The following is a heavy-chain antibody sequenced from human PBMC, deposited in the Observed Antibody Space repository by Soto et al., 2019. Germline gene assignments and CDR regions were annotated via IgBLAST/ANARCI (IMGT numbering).Heavy chain of an antibody. J-gene: IGHJ5*02. V-gene: IGHV4-30-4*02. CDR1: GGSISSGDYY. CDR2: IYYSGST. D-gene: IGHD5-18*01. CDR3: ARDNGYSYGYTLDR. Sequence: SETLSLTCTVSGGSISSGDYYWSWIRQPPGKGLEWIGYIYYSGSTYYNPSLKSRVTISVDTSKNQFSLKLSSVTAADTAVYYCARDNGYSYGYTLDRWGQGTLVTVSS.